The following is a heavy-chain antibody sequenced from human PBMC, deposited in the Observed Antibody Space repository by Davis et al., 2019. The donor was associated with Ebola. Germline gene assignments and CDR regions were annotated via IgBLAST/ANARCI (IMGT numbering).Heavy chain of an antibody. J-gene: IGHJ4*02. V-gene: IGHV3-74*01. D-gene: IGHD5/OR15-5a*01. CDR3: ARQHDPSTPAPGF. CDR2: IQTDGSYP. Sequence: HTGGSLRLSCAASGFTFSSYWMHWVRHAPGKGLVWVSRIQTDGSYPNYADSVKGRFAIFRDNAKNTLYLQMNSLRAEDTAVYYCARQHDPSTPAPGFWGQGTLVTVSS. CDR1: GFTFSSYW.